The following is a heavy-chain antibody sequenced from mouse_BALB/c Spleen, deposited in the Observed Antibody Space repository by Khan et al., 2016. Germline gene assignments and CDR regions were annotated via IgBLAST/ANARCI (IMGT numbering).Heavy chain of an antibody. CDR1: GFTFTDYY. J-gene: IGHJ4*01. D-gene: IGHD4-1*01. CDR2: IRNKANGYTT. V-gene: IGHV7-3*02. Sequence: EVELVESGGGLVQPGGSLRLSCATSGFTFTDYYMSWVRQPPGKALEWLGFIRNKANGYTTEYSASVKGRFTISRDNPQSILYLQMNTLRAEDSATYYCARIVNWGAMDYWGQGTSVTVSS. CDR3: ARIVNWGAMDY.